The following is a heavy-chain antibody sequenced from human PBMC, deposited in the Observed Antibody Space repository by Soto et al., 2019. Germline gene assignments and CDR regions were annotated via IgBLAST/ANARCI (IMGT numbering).Heavy chain of an antibody. CDR3: ASFLCIAAAGTDLFDP. D-gene: IGHD6-13*01. Sequence: ASVKVSCKVSGYTLTELSMHWVRQAPGKGLEWMGGFDPEDGETIYAQKFQGRVTMTEDTSTDTAYMELSSLRSEDTAVYYCASFLCIAAAGTDLFDPRSQGTLVTGS. CDR1: GYTLTELS. V-gene: IGHV1-24*01. CDR2: FDPEDGET. J-gene: IGHJ5*02.